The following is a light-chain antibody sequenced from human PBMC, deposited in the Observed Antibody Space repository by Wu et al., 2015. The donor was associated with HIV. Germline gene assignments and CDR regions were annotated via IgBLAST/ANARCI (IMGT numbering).Light chain of an antibody. Sequence: EIVLTQSPATLSLSPGERATLSCRASQSVSSYLAWYQQKPGQAPRLLIYDASNRATGIPARFSGSGSGTDFTLTISRLEPEDSAIYYCQQYGSSLWTLGQGTKVEIK. V-gene: IGKV3-11*01. J-gene: IGKJ1*01. CDR2: DAS. CDR1: QSVSSY. CDR3: QQYGSSLWT.